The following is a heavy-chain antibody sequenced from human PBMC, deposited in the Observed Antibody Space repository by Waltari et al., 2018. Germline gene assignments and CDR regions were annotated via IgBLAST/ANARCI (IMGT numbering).Heavy chain of an antibody. D-gene: IGHD3-22*01. CDR1: GGTFSSYA. CDR2: FIPIFGTA. CDR3: AGQQRSGDYLIFGYDVDY. J-gene: IGHJ4*02. V-gene: IGHV1-69*05. Sequence: QVQLVQSGAEVTKPGSSVKVSCKASGGTFSSYAISWVRQSPGPGREWMGGFIPIFGTANYAQKFQGRVTITTDEATSTAYMGRGSLRAEDTAVYYCAGQQRSGDYLIFGYDVDYWGQGTLVTVSS.